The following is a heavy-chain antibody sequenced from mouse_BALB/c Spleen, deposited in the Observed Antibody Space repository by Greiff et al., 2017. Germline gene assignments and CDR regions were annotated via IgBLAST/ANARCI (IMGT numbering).Heavy chain of an antibody. J-gene: IGHJ3*01. Sequence: VQVVESGAELAKPGASVKMSCKASGYTFTSYWMHWVKQRPGQGLEWIGYINPSTGYTEYNQKFKDKATLTADKSSSTAYMQLSSLTSEDSAVYYCARDDYDGGFAYWGQGTLVTVSA. V-gene: IGHV1-7*01. CDR3: ARDDYDGGFAY. CDR2: INPSTGYT. D-gene: IGHD2-4*01. CDR1: GYTFTSYW.